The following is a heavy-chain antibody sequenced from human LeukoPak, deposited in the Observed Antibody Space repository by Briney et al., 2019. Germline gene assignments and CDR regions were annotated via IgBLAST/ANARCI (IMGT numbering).Heavy chain of an antibody. J-gene: IGHJ4*02. V-gene: IGHV3-23*01. CDR1: GFTFSMYA. D-gene: IGHD6-13*01. CDR3: AKATPATAAFES. CDR2: ISSSGGST. Sequence: PGGSLRLSCAASGFTFSMYAMSWVRQAPGKGLEWVSTISSSGGSTYYADSVKGRFTISRDNSKNTLYLQTNSLRAEDTAVYYCAKATPATAAFESWGQGTLLTVSS.